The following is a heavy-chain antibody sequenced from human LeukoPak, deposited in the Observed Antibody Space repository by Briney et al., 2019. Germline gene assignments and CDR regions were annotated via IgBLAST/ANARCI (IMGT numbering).Heavy chain of an antibody. V-gene: IGHV3-23*01. J-gene: IGHJ4*02. Sequence: GRSLRLSCAASGFTFSIHATSWVRQALGEGLKWGSGINDSGESTYHADSVKGRFTISGDNSKNTLYLQMNSLRAENTAVYYGAESLDLAVAGIDYWGQGTLVTVSS. CDR2: INDSGEST. CDR3: AESLDLAVAGIDY. D-gene: IGHD6-19*01. CDR1: GFTFSIHA.